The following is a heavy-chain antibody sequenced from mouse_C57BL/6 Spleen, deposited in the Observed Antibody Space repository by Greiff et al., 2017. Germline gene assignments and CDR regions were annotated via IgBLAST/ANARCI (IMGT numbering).Heavy chain of an antibody. D-gene: IGHD2-3*01. Sequence: EVKLVESGGGLVQPKGSLKLSCAASGFSFNTYAMNWVRQAPGKGLEWVARIRSKSNNYATYYADSVKDRFTISSDDSESMLYLQMNNLKTEDTAMYYCVRLDGSYDAMDYWGQGTSVTVSS. J-gene: IGHJ4*01. CDR3: VRLDGSYDAMDY. V-gene: IGHV10-1*01. CDR2: IRSKSNNYAT. CDR1: GFSFNTYA.